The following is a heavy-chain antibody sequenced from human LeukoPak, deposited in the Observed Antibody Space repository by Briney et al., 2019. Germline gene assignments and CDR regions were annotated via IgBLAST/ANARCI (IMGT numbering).Heavy chain of an antibody. CDR1: GFTVSSNY. D-gene: IGHD5-18*01. CDR3: ARGDTAMVYFDY. Sequence: GGSLRPSCAASGFTVSSNYMSWVRQAPGKGLEWVSVIYSGGSTYYADSVKGRFTISRDNSKNTLYLQMNSLRAEDTAVYYCARGDTAMVYFDYWGQGTLVTVSS. CDR2: IYSGGST. J-gene: IGHJ4*02. V-gene: IGHV3-66*01.